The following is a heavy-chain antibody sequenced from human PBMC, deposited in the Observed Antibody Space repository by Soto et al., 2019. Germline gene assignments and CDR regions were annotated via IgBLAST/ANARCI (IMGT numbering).Heavy chain of an antibody. Sequence: GGSLRLSCVASGFTFSSYSMNWVRQAPGKGLEWVSSISRSSSYIYYADSVKGRFTISRDNAKNSLYLQMNSLRAEDTAVYYCARDPTRGGGPAFDIWGQGTMVTVSS. CDR1: GFTFSSYS. V-gene: IGHV3-21*01. CDR2: ISRSSSYI. D-gene: IGHD3-10*01. CDR3: ARDPTRGGGPAFDI. J-gene: IGHJ3*02.